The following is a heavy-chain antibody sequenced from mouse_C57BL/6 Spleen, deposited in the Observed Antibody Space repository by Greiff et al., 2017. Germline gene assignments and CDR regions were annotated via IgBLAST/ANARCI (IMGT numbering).Heavy chain of an antibody. D-gene: IGHD1-1*01. V-gene: IGHV5-16*01. CDR1: GYTFSDYY. CDR2: INYDGSST. CDR3: ARAPSCYGSYYFDY. Sequence: EVHLVESEGGLVQPGSSMKLSCTASGYTFSDYYMAWVRQVPEKGLEWVANINYDGSSTYYLDSLKSRFIISRDNAKNILYLQMSSLKSEDSATYYCARAPSCYGSYYFDYWGQGTTLTVSS. J-gene: IGHJ2*01.